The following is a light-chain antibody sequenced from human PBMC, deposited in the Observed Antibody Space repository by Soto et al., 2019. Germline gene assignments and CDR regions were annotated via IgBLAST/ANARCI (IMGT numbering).Light chain of an antibody. CDR2: GVS. J-gene: IGKJ1*01. CDR3: EQYGTSPRT. V-gene: IGKV3-20*01. CDR1: QSVRSY. Sequence: EIVLTQSPATLSSSPGERATLSFRASQSVRSYLAWYQQRPGQAPRLLIYGVSTRATGIPDRFSGSGSGTDFTLTISRLDPEDFAVYYCEQYGTSPRTFGQGTKVDIK.